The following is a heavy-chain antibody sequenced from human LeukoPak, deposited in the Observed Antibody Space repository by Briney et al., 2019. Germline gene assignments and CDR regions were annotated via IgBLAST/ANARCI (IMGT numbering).Heavy chain of an antibody. CDR1: GFTFSSYA. D-gene: IGHD4-17*01. CDR2: ISYDGSNE. CDR3: ARGPRLRRYGMDV. J-gene: IGHJ6*02. Sequence: HPGGSLRLSCAASGFTFSSYAMHWVRQAPGKGLEWVAVISYDGSNEYYADSVKGRFTISRDNSKNTLYLQMNSLRAEDTAVYYCARGPRLRRYGMDVWGQGTTVTVSS. V-gene: IGHV3-30-3*01.